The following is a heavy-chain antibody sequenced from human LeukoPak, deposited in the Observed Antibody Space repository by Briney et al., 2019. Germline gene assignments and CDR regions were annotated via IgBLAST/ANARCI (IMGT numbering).Heavy chain of an antibody. D-gene: IGHD3-16*01. CDR1: GFTFSNYG. V-gene: IGHV3-33*01. CDR3: ARPVVLGAYLRGAYYFDS. Sequence: GGPLRLSCAASGFTFSNYGMHWVRQAPGKGLEWVAVIWYDGSDKYHADSVKGRFTISRDNSKNTLHLQMNSLRVEDTAVYYCARPVVLGAYLRGAYYFDSWGQGTLVTVSS. CDR2: IWYDGSDK. J-gene: IGHJ4*02.